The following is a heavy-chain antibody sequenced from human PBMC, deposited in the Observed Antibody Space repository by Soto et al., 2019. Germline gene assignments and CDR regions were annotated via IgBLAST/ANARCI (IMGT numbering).Heavy chain of an antibody. CDR2: IYYSGST. CDR1: GGSVSSGSYY. CDR3: ARGLRLGELSLYPYYFDY. D-gene: IGHD3-16*02. Sequence: SETLSLTCTVSGGSVSSGSYYWSWIRQPPGKGLEWIGYIYYSGSTNYNPSLKSRVTISVDTSKNQFSLKLSSVTAADTAVYYCARGLRLGELSLYPYYFDYWGQGTLVTVSS. V-gene: IGHV4-61*01. J-gene: IGHJ4*02.